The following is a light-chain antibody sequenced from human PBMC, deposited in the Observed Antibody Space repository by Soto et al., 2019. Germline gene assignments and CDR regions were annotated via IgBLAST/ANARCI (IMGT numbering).Light chain of an antibody. Sequence: DIQLNQFPSSLPASVGSRLTITCRASQSMRHYLSWFQQKPGKAPKLLIYAASRWQSGAPLRFSGSGSGTDFSLTIRDLQPDDFETYYCQQSYDTPPWTFGQGTMGEV. J-gene: IGKJ1*01. CDR1: QSMRHY. V-gene: IGKV1-39*01. CDR3: QQSYDTPPWT. CDR2: AAS.